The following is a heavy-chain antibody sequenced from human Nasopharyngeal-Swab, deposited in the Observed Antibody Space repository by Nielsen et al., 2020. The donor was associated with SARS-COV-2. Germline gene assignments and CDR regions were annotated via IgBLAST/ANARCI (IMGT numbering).Heavy chain of an antibody. Sequence: ETLSLTCAASGFTVNSNFMTWVRQAPGKGLEWVSLIYSSGGTHYADSVKGRFTISRDNSNNTLYLQMNSLRPDDTAVYYCARDGYSYDDAFDIWGQGTLVTVSS. CDR2: IYSSGGT. CDR1: GFTVNSNF. D-gene: IGHD5-18*01. CDR3: ARDGYSYDDAFDI. J-gene: IGHJ3*02. V-gene: IGHV3-66*03.